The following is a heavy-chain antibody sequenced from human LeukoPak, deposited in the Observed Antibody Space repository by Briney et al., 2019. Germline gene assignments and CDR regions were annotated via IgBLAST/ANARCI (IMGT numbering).Heavy chain of an antibody. J-gene: IGHJ4*02. CDR3: AKGPRRGLPLVHFDY. Sequence: GGSLRLSCAASGFTFSSYGVNWVRQAPGKGLEWVSFISGSGGSIYYADSVKGRFTISRDNSKNTLYLQMNSLRAEDTAVYYCAKGPRRGLPLVHFDYWGQGTLVTVSS. D-gene: IGHD1-26*01. CDR1: GFTFSSYG. V-gene: IGHV3-23*01. CDR2: ISGSGGSI.